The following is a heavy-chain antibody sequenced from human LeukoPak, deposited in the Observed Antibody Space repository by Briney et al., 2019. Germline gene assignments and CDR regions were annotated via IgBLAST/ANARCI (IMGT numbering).Heavy chain of an antibody. CDR2: ISASGSGSNI. Sequence: QPGGSLRLSCVGSEFTFGSYEMNWVRQAPGKGLEWLSYISASGSGSNILYADSVKGRFTISRDNAKNSLYLQMNSLRAEDTGVYYCVRVRRDGSNFDFWGQGTLVTVSS. D-gene: IGHD5-24*01. V-gene: IGHV3-48*03. CDR3: VRVRRDGSNFDF. J-gene: IGHJ4*02. CDR1: EFTFGSYE.